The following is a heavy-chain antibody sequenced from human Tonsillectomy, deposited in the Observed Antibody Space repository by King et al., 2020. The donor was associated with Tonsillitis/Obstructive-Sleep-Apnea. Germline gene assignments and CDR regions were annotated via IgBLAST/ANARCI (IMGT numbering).Heavy chain of an antibody. V-gene: IGHV3-33*01. J-gene: IGHJ4*02. D-gene: IGHD3-10*01. Sequence: VQLVESGGGVVQPGRSLRLSCAASGFTFSSYGMHWVRQAPGKGLEWVAVIWQDGSKENYADSVKGRFTISRDNSKNTLYLQMNSLGAEDTAVYYCATDRGAWAFDYWGQGTLVTVSS. CDR1: GFTFSSYG. CDR2: IWQDGSKE. CDR3: ATDRGAWAFDY.